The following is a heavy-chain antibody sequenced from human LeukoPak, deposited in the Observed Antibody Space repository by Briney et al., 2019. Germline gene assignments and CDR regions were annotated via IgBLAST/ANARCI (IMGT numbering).Heavy chain of an antibody. V-gene: IGHV4-59*01. Sequence: SETLSLTRTVSGGSISSYYWSWIRQPPGKGLEWIAYLFYSGSTDYNPSLESRVTISVDTSKNQFSLKLRSVTAADTAVYYCATVAVIRGVTYFDYWGQGTLVTVSS. CDR3: ATVAVIRGVTYFDY. D-gene: IGHD3-10*01. CDR2: LFYSGST. CDR1: GGSISSYY. J-gene: IGHJ4*02.